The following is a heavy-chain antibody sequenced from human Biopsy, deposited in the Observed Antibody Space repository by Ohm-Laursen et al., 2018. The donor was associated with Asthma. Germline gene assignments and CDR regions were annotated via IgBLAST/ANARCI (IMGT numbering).Heavy chain of an antibody. CDR2: IWFDGSNK. V-gene: IGHV3-33*01. J-gene: IGHJ4*02. CDR3: ARGGSSGWSHYYFDY. CDR1: GFTFGSYG. Sequence: SLRLSCAASGFTFGSYGLHWVRQAPGKGLEWVADIWFDGSNKHYADSVRGRFTISRDFSKNTLHLQMHSLRVEDTAVYYCARGGSSGWSHYYFDYWGQGTLVTVSS. D-gene: IGHD6-19*01.